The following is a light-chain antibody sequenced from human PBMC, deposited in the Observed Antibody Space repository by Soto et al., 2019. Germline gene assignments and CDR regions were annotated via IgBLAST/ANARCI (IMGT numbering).Light chain of an antibody. CDR3: MQGTHRPWT. J-gene: IGKJ1*01. CDR1: QSLIHSDGNTY. CDR2: QVS. V-gene: IGKV2-30*02. Sequence: DVVMTQSPLSPPVTLGQPASISCRSSQSLIHSDGNTYLNWFQQRPGQSPRRLIYQVSDRDSGVPDGVSGSGYGTDIPLKISRVEAEEVGVYSCMQGTHRPWTFGQGTEVEIK.